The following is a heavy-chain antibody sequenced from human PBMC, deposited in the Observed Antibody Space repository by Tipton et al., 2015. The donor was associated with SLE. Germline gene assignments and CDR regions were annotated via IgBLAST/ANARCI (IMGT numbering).Heavy chain of an antibody. Sequence: TLSLTCAVYGGSFSCYYWSWIRQPPGKGLEWIGEINHSGSTNYNPSLKSRVTISVDTSKNQFSLKLSSVTAADTAVYYCARRSVQEAFDIWGQGTMVTVSS. J-gene: IGHJ3*02. CDR1: GGSFSCYY. D-gene: IGHD1-1*01. V-gene: IGHV4-34*01. CDR3: ARRSVQEAFDI. CDR2: INHSGST.